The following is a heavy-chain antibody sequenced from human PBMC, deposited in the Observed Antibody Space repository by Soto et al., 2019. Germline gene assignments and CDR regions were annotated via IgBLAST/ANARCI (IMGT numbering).Heavy chain of an antibody. Sequence: QVQLVQSGAEVKKPGASVKVSCKASGYNFTSYGINWVRQAPGQGLEWMGWISAYKGNTNYAQKLQVRVTMTTDTSTNTAYMELRSLRSDDTAVYYCARDTGPDIAVTVPGYWGQGTLVTVSS. D-gene: IGHD6-19*01. J-gene: IGHJ4*02. V-gene: IGHV1-18*01. CDR3: ARDTGPDIAVTVPGY. CDR1: GYNFTSYG. CDR2: ISAYKGNT.